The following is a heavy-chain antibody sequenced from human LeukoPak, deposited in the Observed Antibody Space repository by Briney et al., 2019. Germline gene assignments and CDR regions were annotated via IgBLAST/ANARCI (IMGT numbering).Heavy chain of an antibody. CDR3: ARASVLLWFGELAPPDEDYFDY. D-gene: IGHD3-10*01. CDR2: INHSGST. V-gene: IGHV4-34*01. J-gene: IGHJ4*02. Sequence: PSETLSLTCAVYGGSFSGYYRSWIRQPPGKGLEWIGGINHSGSTNYNPSLKSRVTISVDTSKNQFSLKLSSVTAADTAVYYCARASVLLWFGELAPPDEDYFDYWGQGTLVTVSS. CDR1: GGSFSGYY.